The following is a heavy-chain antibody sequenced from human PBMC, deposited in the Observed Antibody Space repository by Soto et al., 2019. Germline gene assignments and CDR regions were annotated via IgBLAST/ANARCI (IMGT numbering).Heavy chain of an antibody. Sequence: SVKVSCKASGGTFSSYAISWVRQAPGQGLEWMGGIIPIFGTANYAQKFQGRVTITADESTSTAYMELSSLRSEDTAVYYCAVAPIKKGYYDSSGYSRDYWGQGTLVTVSS. CDR3: AVAPIKKGYYDSSGYSRDY. CDR2: IIPIFGTA. D-gene: IGHD3-22*01. CDR1: GGTFSSYA. V-gene: IGHV1-69*13. J-gene: IGHJ4*02.